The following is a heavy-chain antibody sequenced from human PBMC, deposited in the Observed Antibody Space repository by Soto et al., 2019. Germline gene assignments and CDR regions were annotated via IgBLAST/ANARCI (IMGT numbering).Heavy chain of an antibody. CDR3: ARIYSSGWYFDY. J-gene: IGHJ4*02. Sequence: KTGGSLRLSCAASGFTFSTYNMNWVRQAPGKGLEWVSSISSSSSYIYYADSVKGRFTISRDNAKNSLYLQMNSLRAEDTAVYYCARIYSSGWYFDYWGQGTLVTVSS. CDR2: ISSSSSYI. D-gene: IGHD6-19*01. V-gene: IGHV3-21*01. CDR1: GFTFSTYN.